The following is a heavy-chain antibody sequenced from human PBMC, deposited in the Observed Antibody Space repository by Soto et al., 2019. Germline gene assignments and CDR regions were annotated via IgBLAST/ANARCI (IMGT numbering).Heavy chain of an antibody. Sequence: GSAVKVSCKASGVSFTCYYIHLLRHCPGQGLEWMGWINARSGCTEYAQKFQGRFTLTRDTSIATAYLTLTSLTSDDTALYYCAKDLKRQLAHRLDPWAQGTHVTASS. D-gene: IGHD6-6*01. CDR3: AKDLKRQLAHRLDP. CDR2: INARSGCT. CDR1: GVSFTCYY. J-gene: IGHJ5*02. V-gene: IGHV1-2*02.